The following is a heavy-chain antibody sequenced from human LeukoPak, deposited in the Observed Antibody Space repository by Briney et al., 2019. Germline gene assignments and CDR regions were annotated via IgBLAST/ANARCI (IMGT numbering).Heavy chain of an antibody. Sequence: GGSLRLSCAASGFSFSSYEWNWVRQAPGKGLEWVAVIWYDGSNKYYADSVKGRFTISRDNSKNTLYLQMNSLRAEDTAVYYCAKDYYGDYFDYWGQGTLVTVSS. V-gene: IGHV3-33*06. J-gene: IGHJ4*02. CDR1: GFSFSSYE. CDR3: AKDYYGDYFDY. CDR2: IWYDGSNK. D-gene: IGHD3-22*01.